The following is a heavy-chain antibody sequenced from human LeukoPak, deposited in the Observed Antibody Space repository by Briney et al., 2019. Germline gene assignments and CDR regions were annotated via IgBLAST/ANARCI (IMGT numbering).Heavy chain of an antibody. CDR2: IYSGGST. V-gene: IGHV3-53*01. CDR3: ARVDVTTTVRGVISEGAFDI. D-gene: IGHD3-10*01. CDR1: GFTVSNNY. J-gene: IGHJ3*02. Sequence: GGSLRLSCAASGFTVSNNYMSWVRQAPGKGLEWVSVIYSGGSTYYADSVKGRFTISRDNSKNTLYLQMNSLRAEDTAVYYCARVDVTTTVRGVISEGAFDIWGQGTMVTVSS.